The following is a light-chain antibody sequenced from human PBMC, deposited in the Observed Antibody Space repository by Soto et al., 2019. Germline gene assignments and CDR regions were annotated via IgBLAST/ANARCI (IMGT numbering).Light chain of an antibody. CDR3: QQYKNWPPIT. CDR2: GAS. Sequence: IVSTHSPATLSVTPGERATLSCRASQSVSSNLAWYQQKPGQAPRLLIYGASTRATGIPARFSGSGSETDFTLTISGLQSEDFAVYYCQQYKNWPPITFGQGRRLEIK. V-gene: IGKV3-15*01. J-gene: IGKJ5*01. CDR1: QSVSSN.